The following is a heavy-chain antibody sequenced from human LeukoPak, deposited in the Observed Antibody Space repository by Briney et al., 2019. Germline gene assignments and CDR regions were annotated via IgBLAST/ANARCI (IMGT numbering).Heavy chain of an antibody. Sequence: PGGSLRLSCAASGFTFSSYAMSWVRQAPGKGLEWVSSISDSGDFTYYADSVKGRFTISRDNFKNTLFVQMSSLRAEDTAVYYCAKGSRQFSSDKAGPIDYWGQGTLVTVSS. J-gene: IGHJ4*02. D-gene: IGHD6-19*01. CDR1: GFTFSSYA. CDR3: AKGSRQFSSDKAGPIDY. V-gene: IGHV3-23*01. CDR2: ISDSGDFT.